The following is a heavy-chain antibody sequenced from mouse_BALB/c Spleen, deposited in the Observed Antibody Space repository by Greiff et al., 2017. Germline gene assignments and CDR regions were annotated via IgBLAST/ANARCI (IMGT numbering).Heavy chain of an antibody. D-gene: IGHD1-2*01. CDR2: IDPANGNT. J-gene: IGHJ3*01. CDR3: ARPITTATGFAY. V-gene: IGHV14-3*02. Sequence: VQLQQSGAELVKPGASVKLSRTASCFHIKDTYMHWVKQRPEQGLEWIGRIDPANGNTKYDPKFQGKATITADTSSNTADLQLSSLTSEDTAVYYCARPITTATGFAYWGQGTLVTVSA. CDR1: CFHIKDTY.